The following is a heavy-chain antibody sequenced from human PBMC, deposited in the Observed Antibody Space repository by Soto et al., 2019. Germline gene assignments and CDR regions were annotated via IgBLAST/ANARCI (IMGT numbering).Heavy chain of an antibody. CDR2: IYSGGST. CDR3: ARWSQMVLTNVRDV. V-gene: IGHV3-53*01. D-gene: IGHD6-13*01. J-gene: IGHJ6*02. Sequence: GGSLRLSCAASGFTVSGNYMSWVRQAPGKGLEWVSVIYSGGSTYYADSVKGRFTISRDNSKNTLYLQKNSLRAEDTAVYYWARWSQMVLTNVRDVWGQGTTVTVSS. CDR1: GFTVSGNY.